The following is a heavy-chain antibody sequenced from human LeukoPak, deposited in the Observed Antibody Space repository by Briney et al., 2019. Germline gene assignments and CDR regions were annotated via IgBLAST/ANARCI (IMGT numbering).Heavy chain of an antibody. Sequence: GGSLRLSCAASGFTFSNYWMHWVRQAPGKGLVWVSRINSDGSSTTYADSVKGRFTISRDNGQNTLYLQMNCLRAEDTAVYYCAREGRGYSYAFEYWGQGTLVTVSS. J-gene: IGHJ4*02. CDR3: AREGRGYSYAFEY. D-gene: IGHD5-18*01. V-gene: IGHV3-74*01. CDR2: INSDGSST. CDR1: GFTFSNYW.